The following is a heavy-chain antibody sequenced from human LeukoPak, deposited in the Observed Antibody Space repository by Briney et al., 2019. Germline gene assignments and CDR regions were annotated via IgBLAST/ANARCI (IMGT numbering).Heavy chain of an antibody. V-gene: IGHV3-23*01. J-gene: IGHJ3*02. CDR3: TKDRSAVTTFDAFDI. CDR2: ISGSGGST. D-gene: IGHD4-17*01. CDR1: GFTFSSYA. Sequence: PGGSLRLSRAASGFTFSSYAMSWVRQAPGKGLEWVSAISGSGGSTYYAYSVKGRFTISRDNSKNTQYLQMNSLRAEDTAVYYCTKDRSAVTTFDAFDICGQGTMVTVSS.